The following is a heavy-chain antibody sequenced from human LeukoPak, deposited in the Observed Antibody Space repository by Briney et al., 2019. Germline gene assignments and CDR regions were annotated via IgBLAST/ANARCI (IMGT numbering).Heavy chain of an antibody. D-gene: IGHD5-24*01. CDR1: GGSISSYY. V-gene: IGHV4-59*08. Sequence: SETLSLTCTVSGGSISSYYWSWIRQPPGKGLEWIGYIYYSGSTNYNPSLKSRVTISVDTSKNQFSLKLSSVTAADTAVYYCARHGVATMRRFEPWGQGTLVTVSS. J-gene: IGHJ5*02. CDR2: IYYSGST. CDR3: ARHGVATMRRFEP.